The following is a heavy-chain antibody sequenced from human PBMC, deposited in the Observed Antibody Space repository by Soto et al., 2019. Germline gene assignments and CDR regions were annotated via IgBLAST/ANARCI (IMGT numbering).Heavy chain of an antibody. CDR1: GGTVSSYA. D-gene: IGHD3-22*01. CDR2: FIPIFVSA. Sequence: QVHLVQSGAEVKKPGSSVKVSCKASGGTVSSYAITWVRQAPGKGLEWMGVFIPIFVSAHYAQKFKGRVTITADESTSTAYMELSGLRSEDTAIYYCARDLSSDSTGFRGYDLWGQGTLVTVSS. J-gene: IGHJ4*02. CDR3: ARDLSSDSTGFRGYDL. V-gene: IGHV1-69*01.